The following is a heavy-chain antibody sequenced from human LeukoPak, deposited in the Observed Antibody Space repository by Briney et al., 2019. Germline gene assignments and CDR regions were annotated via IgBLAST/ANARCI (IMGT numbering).Heavy chain of an antibody. V-gene: IGHV6-1*01. Sequence: QTLSLTWAISGDSVSGNSGAWSWIRQSPSRGLEWLGWTYYRSKWYNDYAGSVKSRITINPDTFNQQFSLQLDSVTPEDTAVYFCARAGAAVGAGAFDIWGQGTMVTVSS. CDR2: TYYRSKWYN. J-gene: IGHJ3*02. CDR3: ARAGAAVGAGAFDI. CDR1: GDSVSGNSGA. D-gene: IGHD6-25*01.